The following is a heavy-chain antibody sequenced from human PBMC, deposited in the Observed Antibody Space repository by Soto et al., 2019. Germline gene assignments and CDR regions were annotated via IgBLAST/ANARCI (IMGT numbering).Heavy chain of an antibody. CDR2: IIPILGIA. J-gene: IGHJ6*02. D-gene: IGHD6-13*01. CDR1: GGTFSSYT. CDR3: ARAIAAAGTEYYGMDV. V-gene: IGHV1-69*02. Sequence: QVQLVQSGAEVKKPGSSVKVSCKASGGTFSSYTISWVRQAPGQGLEWMGRIIPILGIANYAQKFQGRVTITXXKXAXXAYMELSSLRSEDTAVYYCARAIAAAGTEYYGMDVWGHGTTVTVSS.